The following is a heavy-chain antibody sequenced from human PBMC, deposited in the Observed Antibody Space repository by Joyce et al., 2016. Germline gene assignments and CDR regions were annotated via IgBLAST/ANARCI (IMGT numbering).Heavy chain of an antibody. D-gene: IGHD4-17*01. CDR1: GGTFSSYS. Sequence: QVQLVQSGAEVKKPGSSVRVSCKASGGTFSSYSTSWVRQAPGQGLEWMGRISPMLGIAIYAQKFQGRVTITADRGTGTVYMELRSLTSEDTAIYYCARASYGDSWIDHWGQGTLVTVSS. J-gene: IGHJ4*02. CDR3: ARASYGDSWIDH. CDR2: ISPMLGIA. V-gene: IGHV1-69*02.